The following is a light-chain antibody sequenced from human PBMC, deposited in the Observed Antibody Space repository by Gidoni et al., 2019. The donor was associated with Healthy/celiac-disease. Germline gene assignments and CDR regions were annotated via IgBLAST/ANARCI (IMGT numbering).Light chain of an antibody. CDR3: VQSLQIPWT. CDR1: QSLFNNDGKTY. CDR2: EIS. V-gene: IGKV2D-29*01. J-gene: IGKJ1*01. Sequence: IVMTQTPLTLSVTPGQPACISCKPSQSLFNNDGKTYLYWYLQKPGQPPQLLIYEISNRFSGVPDRFSGSGSGTDFTLKISRVEAEDVGVYYCVQSLQIPWTFGQGTKVEIK.